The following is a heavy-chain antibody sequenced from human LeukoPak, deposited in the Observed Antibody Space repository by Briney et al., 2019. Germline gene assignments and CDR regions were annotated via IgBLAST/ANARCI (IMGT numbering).Heavy chain of an antibody. CDR3: TTVRRWELPY. D-gene: IGHD1-26*01. CDR2: IRDKTYGRTT. CDR1: GFTFGDYA. V-gene: IGHV3-49*04. Sequence: QTGGSLRLSCTASGFTFGDYAMSWVRQAPGKGLEWVGFIRDKTYGRTTEYAASVKGRFTISRDDSKSIAYLQMNSLKTEDTAVYYCTTVRRWELPYWGQGTLVTVSS. J-gene: IGHJ4*02.